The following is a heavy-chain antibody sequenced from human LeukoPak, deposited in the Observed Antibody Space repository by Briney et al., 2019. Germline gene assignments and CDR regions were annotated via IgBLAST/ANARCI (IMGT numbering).Heavy chain of an antibody. D-gene: IGHD3-10*01. Sequence: GGSLRLSCAASGFTFSSYAMHWVRQAPGKGLEWVAVISYDGSNKYYADSVRGRFTISRDNSKNTLYLQMNSLRAEDTAVYFRARGLLVRGVLYYFDSWGQGTLVTVSS. CDR2: ISYDGSNK. V-gene: IGHV3-30*14. CDR3: ARGLLVRGVLYYFDS. J-gene: IGHJ4*02. CDR1: GFTFSSYA.